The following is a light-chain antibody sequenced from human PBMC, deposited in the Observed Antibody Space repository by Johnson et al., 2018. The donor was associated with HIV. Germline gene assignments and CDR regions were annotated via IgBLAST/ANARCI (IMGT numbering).Light chain of an antibody. V-gene: IGLV1-51*01. J-gene: IGLJ1*01. Sequence: QSVLTQPPSVSAAPGQKVTISCSGSSSNIGNNYVSWYQQLPGTAPKLLIYANTKRPSGIPDRFSGSKSGTSATLVITGLQTGDEAEYYCGTWDNSLSAFVFGSGTKVAVL. CDR1: SSNIGNNY. CDR3: GTWDNSLSAFV. CDR2: ANT.